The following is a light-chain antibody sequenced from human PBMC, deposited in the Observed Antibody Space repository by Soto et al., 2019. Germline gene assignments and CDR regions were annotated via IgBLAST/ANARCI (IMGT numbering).Light chain of an antibody. J-gene: IGKJ1*01. CDR3: QQRSNWPPIT. V-gene: IGKV3D-20*02. CDR1: PSVSGSN. CDR2: GAS. Sequence: EIVLTQSPGTLSLSPGERATLSCRASPSVSGSNLAWYQQKPGQAPRLVIYGASSRATGIPDRFSGSGSGTDFTLTISSLEPEDFAVYYCQQRSNWPPITFGQGTKVDIK.